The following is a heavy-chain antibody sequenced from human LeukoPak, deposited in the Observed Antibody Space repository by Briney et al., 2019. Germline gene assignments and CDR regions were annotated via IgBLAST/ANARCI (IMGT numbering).Heavy chain of an antibody. V-gene: IGHV3-7*01. J-gene: IGHJ4*02. Sequence: GGSLRLSCAASGFTFSSYSMNWVRQAPGKGLEWVATINQDGSEKYYVDSVKGRFTISRDNAKNTLYLQMNSLRAEDTAIYYCAREYYGDYRYWGQGTLVTVSS. CDR1: GFTFSSYS. CDR2: INQDGSEK. CDR3: AREYYGDYRY. D-gene: IGHD4-17*01.